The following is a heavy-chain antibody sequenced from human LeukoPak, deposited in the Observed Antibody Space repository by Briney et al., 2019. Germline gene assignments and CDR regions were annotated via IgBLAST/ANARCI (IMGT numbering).Heavy chain of an antibody. CDR2: ISSSSSTI. Sequence: PGGSLRLSCAASGFTLSNYWMSWARQAPGKGLEWVSYISSSSSTIYYADSVKGRFTISRDNAKNSLYLQMNSLRAEDTAVYYCARERMGNFWSGSIMDYWGQGTLVTVSS. CDR3: ARERMGNFWSGSIMDY. J-gene: IGHJ4*02. D-gene: IGHD3-3*01. V-gene: IGHV3-48*01. CDR1: GFTLSNYW.